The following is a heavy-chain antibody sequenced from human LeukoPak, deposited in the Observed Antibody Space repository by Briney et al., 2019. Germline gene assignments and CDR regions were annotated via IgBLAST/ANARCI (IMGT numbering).Heavy chain of an antibody. Sequence: SVKVSCKASGYTFNHNYLHWVRQAPGQGLEWMGRIIPILGIANYAQKFQGRVTITADKSTSTAYMELSSLRSEDTAVYYCRIGPRDYFDYWGQGTLVTVSS. J-gene: IGHJ4*02. V-gene: IGHV1-69*02. CDR1: GYTFNHNY. CDR2: IIPILGIA. CDR3: RIGPRDYFDY. D-gene: IGHD1-26*01.